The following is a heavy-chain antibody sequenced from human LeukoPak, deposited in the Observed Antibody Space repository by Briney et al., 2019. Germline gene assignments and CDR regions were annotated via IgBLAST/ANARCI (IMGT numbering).Heavy chain of an antibody. Sequence: PGGSLRLSCAASGLTFNTYAMHWVRQAPGKGLEWVAVISYDGSKKFYADSVKGRLTISRDKLNDMLYLQMSSLRDDDTGVYYCTRSGRGAFFKAYFDYWGQGTLVTVSS. CDR1: GLTFNTYA. CDR2: ISYDGSKK. D-gene: IGHD2/OR15-2a*01. J-gene: IGHJ4*02. CDR3: TRSGRGAFFKAYFDY. V-gene: IGHV3-30*07.